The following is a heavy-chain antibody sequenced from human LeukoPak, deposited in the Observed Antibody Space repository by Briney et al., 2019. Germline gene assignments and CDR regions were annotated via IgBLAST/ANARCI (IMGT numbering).Heavy chain of an antibody. V-gene: IGHV3-23*01. Sequence: GGSLRLSCAASGFTFSSYSMNWVRHAPGKGLEWVSAISGSGGSTYYADSVKGRFTISRDNSKNTLYLQMNSLRAEDTAVYYCAKDLSAVRGVISFDYWGQGTLVTVSS. CDR3: AKDLSAVRGVISFDY. CDR1: GFTFSSYS. D-gene: IGHD3-10*01. J-gene: IGHJ4*02. CDR2: ISGSGGST.